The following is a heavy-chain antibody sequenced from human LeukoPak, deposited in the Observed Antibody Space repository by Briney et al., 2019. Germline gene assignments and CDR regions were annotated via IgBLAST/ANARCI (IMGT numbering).Heavy chain of an antibody. CDR3: AKDASGPYYSLFDS. CDR1: GFTFSNFG. Sequence: GGSLRLSCAASGFTFSNFGMHWVRQAPGKGLEWVAVIYNDGSNQLYGDSVTGRFTISRDNSKSTLSLQMNSLSAEDTAVYYCAKDASGPYYSLFDSWDQGTLVIVSS. J-gene: IGHJ5*01. CDR2: IYNDGSNQ. D-gene: IGHD3-22*01. V-gene: IGHV3-30*18.